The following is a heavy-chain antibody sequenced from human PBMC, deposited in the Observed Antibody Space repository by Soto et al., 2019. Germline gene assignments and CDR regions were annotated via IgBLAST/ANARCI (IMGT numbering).Heavy chain of an antibody. CDR1: GYSFTSYW. Sequence: PGESLKISCKGSGYSFTSYWIGWVRQMPGKGLEWMGIIYPGDSDTRYSPSFQGQVTISADKSISTAYLQWSSLKASDTAMYYCARWQGYCSSTSCSFFDYWGQGTLVTVS. CDR3: ARWQGYCSSTSCSFFDY. J-gene: IGHJ4*02. D-gene: IGHD2-2*01. V-gene: IGHV5-51*01. CDR2: IYPGDSDT.